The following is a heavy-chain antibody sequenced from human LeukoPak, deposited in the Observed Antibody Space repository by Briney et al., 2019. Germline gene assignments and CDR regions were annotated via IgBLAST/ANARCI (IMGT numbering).Heavy chain of an antibody. CDR2: IYYSGST. D-gene: IGHD6-13*01. CDR1: GGSISSYY. V-gene: IGHV4-59*01. J-gene: IGHJ6*04. CDR3: ARFSSSWTNYYYYYGMDV. Sequence: SETLSLTCTVSGGSISSYYWSWLRQPPGKGLDWIGYIYYSGSTNYNPSLKSRVTISVDTSKNQFSLKLSSVTAADTAVYYCARFSSSWTNYYYYYGMDVWGKGTTVTVSS.